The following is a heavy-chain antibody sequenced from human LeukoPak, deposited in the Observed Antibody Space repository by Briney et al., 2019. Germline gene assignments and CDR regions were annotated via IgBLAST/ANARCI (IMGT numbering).Heavy chain of an antibody. CDR2: FDPEDGET. Sequence: ASVKVSCKVSGYTLTELSMHWVRQAPGKGLEWMGGFDPEDGETIYAQKFQGRVTMTEDTSTDTAYMELSSLRSEDTAVYYCAKSKGIFPKYYFDYWGQGTLVTVSS. CDR3: AKSKGIFPKYYFDY. D-gene: IGHD2/OR15-2a*01. V-gene: IGHV1-24*01. J-gene: IGHJ4*02. CDR1: GYTLTELS.